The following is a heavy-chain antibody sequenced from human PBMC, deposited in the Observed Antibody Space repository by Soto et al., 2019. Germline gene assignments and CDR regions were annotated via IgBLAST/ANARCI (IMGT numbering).Heavy chain of an antibody. Sequence: ASVKVSCKASGYTFTSYGISWVRQAPGQGLEWMGWISAYNGNTNYAQKLQGRVTMTTDTSTSTAYMELRSLGSDDTAVYYCARDGAVNIVATTNRHFDYWGQGTLVTVSS. CDR1: GYTFTSYG. V-gene: IGHV1-18*01. CDR2: ISAYNGNT. CDR3: ARDGAVNIVATTNRHFDY. J-gene: IGHJ4*02. D-gene: IGHD5-12*01.